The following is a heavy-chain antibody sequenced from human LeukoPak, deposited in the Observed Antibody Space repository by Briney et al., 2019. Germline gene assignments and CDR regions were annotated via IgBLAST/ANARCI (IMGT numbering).Heavy chain of an antibody. V-gene: IGHV1-2*02. D-gene: IGHD3-10*01. Sequence: ASVKVSCKASGSTFTGYYMHWVRQAPGQGLEWMGWINPNSGGTNYAQKFQGRVTVTRDTFISTAYMELSSLRSDDTAVYYCASPDYINYGSGTYCLSYWGQGTLVTVSS. CDR2: INPNSGGT. CDR1: GSTFTGYY. CDR3: ASPDYINYGSGTYCLSY. J-gene: IGHJ4*02.